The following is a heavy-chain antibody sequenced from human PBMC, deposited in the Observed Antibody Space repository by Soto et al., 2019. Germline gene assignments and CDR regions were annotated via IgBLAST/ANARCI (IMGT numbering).Heavy chain of an antibody. J-gene: IGHJ5*02. D-gene: IGHD5-18*01. CDR3: AREYSYHFDP. CDR2: IYPSGST. V-gene: IGHV4-4*07. Sequence: SETLSLTCTVSGGSISCYHWSWIRQPAGEGLEWIGRIYPSGSTNYNPSLKSRVTMSVDTSKNQFSLKLTSFTAADTAVYYCAREYSYHFDPWGQGTQVTVSS. CDR1: GGSISCYH.